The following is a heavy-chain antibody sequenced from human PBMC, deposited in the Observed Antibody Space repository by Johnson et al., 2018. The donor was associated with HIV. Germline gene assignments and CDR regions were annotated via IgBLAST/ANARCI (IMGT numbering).Heavy chain of an antibody. CDR1: GFTFNNYG. Sequence: QVQVVESGGGVVQPGGSLRLSCAASGFTFNNYGMHWVRQAPGKGLEWVAFIRYDGSNKNYVDSVKGRLTISRDNSKNTLYLQMNSLRPEDTALYYCARSPICTGGVCWRSAFDIWGQGTMVTVSS. J-gene: IGHJ3*02. D-gene: IGHD2-8*02. CDR2: IRYDGSNK. CDR3: ARSPICTGGVCWRSAFDI. V-gene: IGHV3-30*02.